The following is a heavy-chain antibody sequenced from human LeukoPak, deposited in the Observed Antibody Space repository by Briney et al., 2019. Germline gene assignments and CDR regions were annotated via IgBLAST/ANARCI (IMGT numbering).Heavy chain of an antibody. CDR1: GFSFSSYA. D-gene: IGHD6-13*01. J-gene: IGHJ4*02. V-gene: IGHV3-23*01. CDR2: LSHSFGST. Sequence: GGSLRLSCAASGFSFSSYAMSWVRQAPGKGLEWVSALSHSFGSTYYADSVKGRFTISRDNSKNTLYLQMSSLRAEDTAVYYCAKGGSSSWDYFDYWGQGTLVTVSS. CDR3: AKGGSSSWDYFDY.